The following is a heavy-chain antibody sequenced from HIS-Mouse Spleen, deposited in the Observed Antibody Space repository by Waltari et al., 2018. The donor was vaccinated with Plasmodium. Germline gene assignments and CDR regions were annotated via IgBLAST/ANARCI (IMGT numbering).Heavy chain of an antibody. CDR3: ASSWYWYFDL. Sequence: EVQLVESGGGLVQPGGSLRLSCAASGFPFSSYWMSWVRQAQGKGLEWVANIKQVGSVKDYVDSVNGRFTISRDNAKDSLYLQMNSLRAEDTAVYYCASSWYWYFDLWGRGTLVTVSS. CDR2: IKQVGSVK. V-gene: IGHV3-7*01. D-gene: IGHD6-13*01. CDR1: GFPFSSYW. J-gene: IGHJ2*01.